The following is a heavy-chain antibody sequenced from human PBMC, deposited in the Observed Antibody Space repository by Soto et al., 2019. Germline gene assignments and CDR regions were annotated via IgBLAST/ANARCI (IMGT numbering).Heavy chain of an antibody. J-gene: IGHJ4*02. D-gene: IGHD4-17*01. CDR3: ANLATVTSLYFDY. CDR2: ISGSGGST. V-gene: IGHV3-23*01. CDR1: GFTFSSYA. Sequence: GGSLRLSCAAFGFTFSSYAMSWVRQAPGKGLEWVSAISGSGGSTYYADSVKGRFTISRDNSKNTLYLQMNSLRAEDTAVYYCANLATVTSLYFDYWGQGTLVTVSS.